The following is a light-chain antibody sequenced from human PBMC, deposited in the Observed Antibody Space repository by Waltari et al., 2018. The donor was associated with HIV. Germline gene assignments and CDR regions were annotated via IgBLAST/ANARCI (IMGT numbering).Light chain of an antibody. CDR1: QSISNY. Sequence: DIQMTQSPSSLSASLGDRVTITCRASQSISNYVSWYQQRLGSAPTLLIYGASSLESGVPSRFRGSGSGTQFTLTISSLQPEDYAVYFCQQSYTVPWTFGQGTKVDIK. CDR3: QQSYTVPWT. CDR2: GAS. V-gene: IGKV1-39*01. J-gene: IGKJ1*01.